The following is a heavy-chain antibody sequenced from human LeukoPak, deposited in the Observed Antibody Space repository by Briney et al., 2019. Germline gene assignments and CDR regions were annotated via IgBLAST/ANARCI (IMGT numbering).Heavy chain of an antibody. V-gene: IGHV1-2*02. Sequence: ASVKVSCKASGYTFTGYYMHWVRQAPGQGLEWMGWINPNSGGTNYAQKFQGRVTMTRDTSISTAYMELSRLRSDDTAVYYCARDLGEWELLLAFDIWGQGTMVTVSS. D-gene: IGHD1-26*01. CDR3: ARDLGEWELLLAFDI. CDR1: GYTFTGYY. CDR2: INPNSGGT. J-gene: IGHJ3*02.